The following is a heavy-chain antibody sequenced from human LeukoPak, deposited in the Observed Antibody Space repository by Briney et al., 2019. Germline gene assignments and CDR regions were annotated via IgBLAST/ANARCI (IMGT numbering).Heavy chain of an antibody. V-gene: IGHV3-23*01. CDR1: GFTFSSYA. CDR3: AKDTSVVPAANFDY. D-gene: IGHD2-2*01. Sequence: GGSLRPSCAASGFTFSSYAMSWVRQAPGKGLEWVSAISGSGGSTYYADSVKGRFTISRDNSKNTLYLQMNSLRAEDTAVYYCAKDTSVVPAANFDYWGQGTLVTVSS. J-gene: IGHJ4*02. CDR2: ISGSGGST.